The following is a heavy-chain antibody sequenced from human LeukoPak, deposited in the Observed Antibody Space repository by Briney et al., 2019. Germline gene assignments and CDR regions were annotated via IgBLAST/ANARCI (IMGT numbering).Heavy chain of an antibody. V-gene: IGHV4-34*01. Sequence: SETLSLTCAVYGGSFSGYYWSWIRQPPGKGLEWIGEINHSGSTNYNPSLKSRVTISADTSKNQFSLKLSSVTAADTAVYYCARGRFDPWGQGTLVTVSS. CDR1: GGSFSGYY. J-gene: IGHJ5*02. CDR3: ARGRFDP. CDR2: INHSGST.